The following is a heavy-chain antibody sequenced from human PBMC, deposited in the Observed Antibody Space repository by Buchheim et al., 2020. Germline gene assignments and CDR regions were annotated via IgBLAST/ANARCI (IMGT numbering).Heavy chain of an antibody. CDR3: ARGGTTVTTFFYYYYGMDV. D-gene: IGHD4-17*01. Sequence: QVQLVQSGAEVKKPGASVKVSCKASGYTFTSYDINWVRQATGQGLEWMGWMNPNSGNTGYAQKFQGRVTMTRNTSLSTAYMELSSLRSEDTAVYYCARGGTTVTTFFYYYYGMDVWGQGTT. J-gene: IGHJ6*02. CDR1: GYTFTSYD. V-gene: IGHV1-8*01. CDR2: MNPNSGNT.